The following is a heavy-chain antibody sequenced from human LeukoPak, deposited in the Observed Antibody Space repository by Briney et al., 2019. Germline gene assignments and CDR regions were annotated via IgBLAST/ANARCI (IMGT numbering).Heavy chain of an antibody. CDR2: IKQDGSEK. J-gene: IGHJ3*01. D-gene: IGHD1-26*01. CDR3: AKNHERGRYAGFDF. Sequence: PGGSLRLSCAASGFMFSNNWMSWVRQAPGKGLEWVANIKQDGSEKYYVDSVRGRFTISRDNAKNSLYLQMNSLRAEDTGVYYCAKNHERGRYAGFDFWAEGALVAVSS. V-gene: IGHV3-7*01. CDR1: GFMFSNNW.